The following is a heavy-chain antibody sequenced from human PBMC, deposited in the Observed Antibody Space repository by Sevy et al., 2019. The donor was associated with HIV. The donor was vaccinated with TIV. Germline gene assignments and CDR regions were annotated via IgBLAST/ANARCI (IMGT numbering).Heavy chain of an antibody. CDR1: GFTVSSNY. V-gene: IGHV3-53*01. Sequence: GGSLRLSCAASGFTVSSNYMSWVRQAPGKGLEWVSVIYSDGSTYYEDSVKGRFTISRDNSKNMLYLQMNSLRAEDTAVYYCARSPTGLDFDYWGQGTLVTVSS. J-gene: IGHJ4*02. CDR2: IYSDGST. CDR3: ARSPTGLDFDY.